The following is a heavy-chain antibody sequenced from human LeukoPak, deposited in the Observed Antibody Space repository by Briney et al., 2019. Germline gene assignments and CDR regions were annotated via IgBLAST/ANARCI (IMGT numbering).Heavy chain of an antibody. CDR1: GFTFSSYT. CDR3: AKDLHYTVATPFDY. D-gene: IGHD4-23*01. J-gene: IGHJ4*02. CDR2: ISYDGSNK. Sequence: GGSLRLSCAASGFTFSSYTMHWVRQAPGKGLEWVAVISYDGSNKYYADSVKGRFTISRDNSKNTLYLQMNSLRAEDTAVYYCAKDLHYTVATPFDYWGQGTLVTVSS. V-gene: IGHV3-30*04.